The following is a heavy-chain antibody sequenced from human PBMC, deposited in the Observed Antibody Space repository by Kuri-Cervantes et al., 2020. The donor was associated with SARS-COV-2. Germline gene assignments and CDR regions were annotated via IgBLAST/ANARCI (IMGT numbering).Heavy chain of an antibody. CDR2: ISGSGGST. CDR3: AKGGYITMIVGGEDAFDI. Sequence: GGSLRLSCAASGFTFSSYAMSWVRQAPGKGLEWVSAISGSGGSTYYADSVKGRFTISRDNSKNTLYLQMNSLRAEDTAVYYCAKGGYITMIVGGEDAFDIWGQGTVVTVSS. CDR1: GFTFSSYA. J-gene: IGHJ3*02. D-gene: IGHD3-22*01. V-gene: IGHV3-23*01.